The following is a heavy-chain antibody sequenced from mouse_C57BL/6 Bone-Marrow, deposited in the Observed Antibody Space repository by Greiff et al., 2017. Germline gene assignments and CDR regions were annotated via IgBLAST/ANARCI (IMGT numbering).Heavy chain of an antibody. J-gene: IGHJ4*01. CDR2: IYPGDGDT. D-gene: IGHD2-3*01. Sequence: VQLQQSGAELVKPGASVKISCKASGYAFSSYWMNWVKQRPGKGLEWIGQIYPGDGDTNYNGKFKGKATLTADKSTSTAYMQLSSLTSEDAAVFFCRRTPGLLRANDNWGQGTSVTVTA. CDR1: GYAFSSYW. V-gene: IGHV1-80*01. CDR3: RRTPGLLRANDN.